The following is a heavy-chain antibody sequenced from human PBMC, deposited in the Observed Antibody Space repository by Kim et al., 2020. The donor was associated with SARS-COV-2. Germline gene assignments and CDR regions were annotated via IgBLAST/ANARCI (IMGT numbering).Heavy chain of an antibody. CDR3: ARGVPAAMAYDY. D-gene: IGHD2-2*01. CDR2: IYHSGGT. CDR1: GGSISSSNW. Sequence: SETLSLTCAVSGGSISSSNWWSWVRQPPGKGLEWIGEIYHSGGTNYNPSLNSRVTISIDKSKNQFSLKLSSVTAADTAVYYCARGVPAAMAYDYWGQGAPVIVSS. V-gene: IGHV4-4*02. J-gene: IGHJ4*02.